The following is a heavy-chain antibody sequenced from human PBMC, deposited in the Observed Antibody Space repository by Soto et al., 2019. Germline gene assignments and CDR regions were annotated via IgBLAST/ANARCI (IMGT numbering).Heavy chain of an antibody. CDR1: GFDFGDYY. CDR2: IDSGYGTT. J-gene: IGHJ4*02. Sequence: SGGSLRLSCTGSGFDFGDYYMSWIRQAPGKGLGWVSYIDSGYGTTDYTDSVNGRFTISRDNAKKTGYLQMSSLRVEGTALYYCVRAYYSSSWFPFDRWGKGTLVTVSS. V-gene: IGHV3-11*01. D-gene: IGHD6-13*01. CDR3: VRAYYSSSWFPFDR.